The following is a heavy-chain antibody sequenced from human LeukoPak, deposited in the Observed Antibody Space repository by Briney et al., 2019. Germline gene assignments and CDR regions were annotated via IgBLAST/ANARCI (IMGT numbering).Heavy chain of an antibody. CDR2: MNPNSGNT. J-gene: IGHJ4*02. Sequence: ASVKVSCKASGYTFTSYDINWVRQATGQGLEWMGWMNPNSGNTGYAQKFQGRVTMTRNTSISTAYMELSSLRSEDTAVYYCARVLSRMITFGGVXXSRYWGQGTLVTVSS. CDR3: ARVLSRMITFGGVXXSRY. D-gene: IGHD3-16*02. V-gene: IGHV1-8*01. CDR1: GYTFTSYD.